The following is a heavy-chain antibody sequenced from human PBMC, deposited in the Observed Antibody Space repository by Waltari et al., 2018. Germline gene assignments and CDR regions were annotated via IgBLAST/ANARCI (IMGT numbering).Heavy chain of an antibody. J-gene: IGHJ4*02. V-gene: IGHV3-23*01. CDR1: GFTFSSYA. Sequence: EVQLLESGGGLVQPGGSLRLSCAASGFTFSSYAMSWVRQAPGKGLEWVSAISGSGGSTYYADSVKGRFTISRDKSKNTLYLQMNSLRAEDTAVYYCASGYCSGGSCYSIANYWGQGTLVTVSS. CDR3: ASGYCSGGSCYSIANY. D-gene: IGHD2-15*01. CDR2: ISGSGGST.